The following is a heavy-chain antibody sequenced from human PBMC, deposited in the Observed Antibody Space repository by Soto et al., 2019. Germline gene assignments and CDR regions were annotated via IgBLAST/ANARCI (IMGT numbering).Heavy chain of an antibody. V-gene: IGHV3-74*01. CDR2: INSDGTIT. D-gene: IGHD3-10*02. CDR1: GSSISSYW. Sequence: GGSLRLSCAASGSSISSYWMHWVRQAPGKGLVWVSRINSDGTITNYADSVKGRFTISRDNAKNTLYLQMNSLRAEDTAVYYCASYVAGGYWGQGTLVTVSS. CDR3: ASYVAGGY. J-gene: IGHJ4*02.